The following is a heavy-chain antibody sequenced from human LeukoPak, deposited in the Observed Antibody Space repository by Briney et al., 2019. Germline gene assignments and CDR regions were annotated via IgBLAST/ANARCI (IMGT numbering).Heavy chain of an antibody. J-gene: IGHJ3*02. CDR1: GGSISSSSYY. D-gene: IGHD6-19*01. CDR2: IYYSGST. Sequence: SETLSLTCTVSGGSISSSSYYWSWIQQPPGKGLEWIGYIYYSGSTNYNPSLKSRVTISVDTSKNQFSLKLSSVTAADTAVYYCARDEDSSSGWFNAFDIWGQGTMVTVSS. CDR3: ARDEDSSSGWFNAFDI. V-gene: IGHV4-61*01.